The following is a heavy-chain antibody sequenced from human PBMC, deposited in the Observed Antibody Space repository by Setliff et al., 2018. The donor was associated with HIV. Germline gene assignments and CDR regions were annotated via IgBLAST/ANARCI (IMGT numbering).Heavy chain of an antibody. V-gene: IGHV4-39*02. CDR3: ARDLVVVAPYYCFDP. Sequence: PSETLSLTCSVSGGSINSDNYYWGWIRQAPGKGLEWIGSIYYSGTTYYNPSLRGRVTISVDRSRNQFSLKLSSVTAADTAVYYCARDLVVVAPYYCFDPWGQGTLVTVSS. J-gene: IGHJ5*02. CDR1: GGSINSDNYY. D-gene: IGHD2-15*01. CDR2: IYYSGTT.